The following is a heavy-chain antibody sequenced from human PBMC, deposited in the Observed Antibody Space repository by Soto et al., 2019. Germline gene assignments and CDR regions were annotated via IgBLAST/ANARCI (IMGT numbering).Heavy chain of an antibody. CDR2: ISAYNGNT. D-gene: IGHD6-6*01. CDR1: GGTFSSYT. CDR3: AAYSSSSGWFDP. J-gene: IGHJ5*02. V-gene: IGHV1-18*01. Sequence: ASVKVSCTASGGTFSSYTISWVRQAPGQGLEWMGWISAYNGNTNYAQKLQGRVTMTTDTSTSTAYMELRSLRSDDTAVYYCAAYSSSSGWFDPWGQGTLVTVSS.